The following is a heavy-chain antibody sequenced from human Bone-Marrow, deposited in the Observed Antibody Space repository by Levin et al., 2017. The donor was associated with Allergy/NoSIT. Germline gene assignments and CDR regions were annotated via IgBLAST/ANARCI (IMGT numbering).Heavy chain of an antibody. CDR2: IGWNGGSI. V-gene: IGHV3-9*01. CDR3: AKDSTISSGPSQYFDS. D-gene: IGHD3-22*01. Sequence: PGGSLRLSCAASGFTFDDFAMHWVRQVPGKGLEWVARIGWNGGSIAYSDSVRGRFTISRDNAKNSLYLQMNSLRAEDTALYYCAKDSTISSGPSQYFDSWGQGTLVTVSS. J-gene: IGHJ4*02. CDR1: GFTFDDFA.